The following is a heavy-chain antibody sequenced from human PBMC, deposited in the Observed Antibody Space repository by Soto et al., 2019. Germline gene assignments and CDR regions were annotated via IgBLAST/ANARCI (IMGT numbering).Heavy chain of an antibody. CDR3: AKGGTGYGMDV. CDR2: ISYDGSNK. CDR1: GFTFSTYG. V-gene: IGHV3-30*18. Sequence: QVQLVESGGGVVQPGRSLRLSCAASGFTFSTYGMHWVRQAPGEGLEWVAVISYDGSNKYYADSVRGRFTISRDNSKNTLYLQTNSLKAEDTAVYYCAKGGTGYGMDVWGQGTKVTVSS. J-gene: IGHJ6*02.